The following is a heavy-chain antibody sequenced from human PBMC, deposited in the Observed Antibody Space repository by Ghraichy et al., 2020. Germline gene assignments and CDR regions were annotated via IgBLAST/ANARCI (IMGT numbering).Heavy chain of an antibody. J-gene: IGHJ4*02. CDR1: GFTFSSYS. D-gene: IGHD3-10*01. CDR3: ARDYYITMGTRSFYYFDY. V-gene: IGHV3-21*01. CDR2: ISSSSSYI. Sequence: GGSLRLSCAASGFTFSSYSMNWVRQAPGKGLEWVSSISSSSSYIYYADSVKGRFTISRDNAKNSLYLQMNSLRAEDTAVYYCARDYYITMGTRSFYYFDYWGQGTLVTVSS.